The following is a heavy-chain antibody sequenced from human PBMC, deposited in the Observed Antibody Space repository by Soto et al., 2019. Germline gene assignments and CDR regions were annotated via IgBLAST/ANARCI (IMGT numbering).Heavy chain of an antibody. Sequence: ITLKESGPTLVKPTQTLTLTCTFSGFSLTTSGVGVSWIRQPPGKALEWLALIYWDDDKRYSPSLKRRVTITKDTSKNQVVLTMTNMDPIDTATYYCAHSTILLPADMFLNYYNYYGMDVWGPGTTVTVSS. CDR1: GFSLTTSGVG. V-gene: IGHV2-5*02. CDR2: IYWDDDK. D-gene: IGHD2-2*01. J-gene: IGHJ6*02. CDR3: AHSTILLPADMFLNYYNYYGMDV.